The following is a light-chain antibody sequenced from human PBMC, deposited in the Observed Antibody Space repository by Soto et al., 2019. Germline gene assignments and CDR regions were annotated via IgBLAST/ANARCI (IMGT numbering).Light chain of an antibody. J-gene: IGLJ1*01. CDR1: SSDIGGYKY. CDR3: SSYTGGSTYV. Sequence: QSVLTQPASVSGPPGQSITISCTGTSSDIGGYKYVSWYQQHPGKAPKLMIYDVSNRPSGVFNRFSGSKSGNTATLTFSGLQGEDEAEYYCSSYTGGSTYVFGTGTKVTVL. CDR2: DVS. V-gene: IGLV2-14*01.